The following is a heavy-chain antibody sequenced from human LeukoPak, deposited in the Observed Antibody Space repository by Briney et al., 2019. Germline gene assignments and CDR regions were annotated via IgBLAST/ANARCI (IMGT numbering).Heavy chain of an antibody. Sequence: GGSLRLSCAASGFTFSSYGMHWVRQAPGKGLEWVAVVSSDGSVDYYADSVRGRFTVSRDNSQNTLFLQVNSLKVEDTAVYYCTREGMGTTFSAWFDPWGQGTPVTVPS. J-gene: IGHJ5*02. CDR1: GFTFSSYG. CDR3: TREGMGTTFSAWFDP. V-gene: IGHV3-30*03. D-gene: IGHD1-14*01. CDR2: VSSDGSVD.